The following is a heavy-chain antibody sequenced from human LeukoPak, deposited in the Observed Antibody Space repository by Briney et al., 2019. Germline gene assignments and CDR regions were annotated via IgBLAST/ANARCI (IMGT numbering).Heavy chain of an antibody. D-gene: IGHD5-18*01. J-gene: IGHJ5*02. CDR3: ARDRGYSYGFSVFDP. CDR2: IKQDGSEK. V-gene: IGHV3-7*01. Sequence: GGSLRLSCAASGFTFSSYWMSWVRQAPGKGLEWVANIKQDGSEKYYVDSVKGRFTISRDNAKNSLYLQMNSLRAEDTAVYYCARDRGYSYGFSVFDPWGQGTLVTVSS. CDR1: GFTFSSYW.